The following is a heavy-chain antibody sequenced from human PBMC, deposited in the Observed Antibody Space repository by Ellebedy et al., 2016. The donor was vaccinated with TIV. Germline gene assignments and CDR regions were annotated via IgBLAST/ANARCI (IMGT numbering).Heavy chain of an antibody. CDR2: IYYSGST. V-gene: IGHV4-59*08. CDR3: ARRGGEGYCSSTSCPPYYYGMDV. J-gene: IGHJ6*02. D-gene: IGHD2-2*01. Sequence: MPSETLSLTCTVSGGSISSYYWSWIRQPPGKGLEWIGYIYYSGSTYYNPSLKSRVTISVDTSKNQFSLKLSSVTAADTAVYYCARRGGEGYCSSTSCPPYYYGMDVWGQGTTVTVSS. CDR1: GGSISSYY.